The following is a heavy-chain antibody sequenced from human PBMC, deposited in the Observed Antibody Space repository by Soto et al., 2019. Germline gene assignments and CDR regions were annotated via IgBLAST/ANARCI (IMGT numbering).Heavy chain of an antibody. CDR3: AQDHYGSAIYGMDV. V-gene: IGHV3-9*01. D-gene: IGHD3-10*01. J-gene: IGHJ6*02. CDR2: ITWNSGTI. Sequence: DVQLVESGGGLVQPGRSLRLSCAASGFTFDDYAMHWVRQTPGKGLEWVSGITWNSGTIGYADSVKGRFTISRDNGKNSLYLQMNSLRPEDTALYYCAQDHYGSAIYGMDVWGQGTTVTVSS. CDR1: GFTFDDYA.